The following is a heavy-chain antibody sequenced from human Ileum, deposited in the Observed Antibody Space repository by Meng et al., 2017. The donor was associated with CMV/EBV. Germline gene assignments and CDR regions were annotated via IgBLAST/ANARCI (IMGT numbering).Heavy chain of an antibody. D-gene: IGHD5-12*01. CDR2: LYSGNGA. Sequence: GESLKISCAASGLNVSRSHLSWVRQAPGKGLEWVAVLYSGNGAYYADSVKGRFTITRDNSKNTLYLQMESLRAEDTAVYICARNGREELVATADAFDLWGQGTRVTVSS. J-gene: IGHJ3*01. V-gene: IGHV3-53*01. CDR1: GLNVSRSH. CDR3: ARNGREELVATADAFDL.